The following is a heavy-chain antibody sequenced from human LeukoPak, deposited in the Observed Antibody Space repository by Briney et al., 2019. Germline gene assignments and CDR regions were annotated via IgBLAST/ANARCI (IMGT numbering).Heavy chain of an antibody. D-gene: IGHD6-13*01. J-gene: IGHJ5*02. Sequence: ASVKVSCKASGYTFTGYYMHWVRQAPRQGLEWMGWINPNSGGTNYAQMFQGRVTMTRDTSISTAYMELSRLRSDDTAVYYCARAAYSSSWYIWFDPWGQGTLVTVSS. CDR2: INPNSGGT. V-gene: IGHV1-2*02. CDR1: GYTFTGYY. CDR3: ARAAYSSSWYIWFDP.